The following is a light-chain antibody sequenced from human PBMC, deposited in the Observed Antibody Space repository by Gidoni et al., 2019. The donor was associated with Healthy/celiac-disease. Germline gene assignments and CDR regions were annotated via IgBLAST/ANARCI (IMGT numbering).Light chain of an antibody. J-gene: IGKJ5*01. CDR3: QQYYSTPFT. Sequence: DIVMTQSPDSLAVSLGETATITCKSSQSVLYSSNDKNYLAWYQQKPGQPPKLLIYWASTRESGVPDRFSGSGSGTDFTLTISSLQAEDVAVYYCQQYYSTPFTFGQGTRLEIK. CDR1: QSVLYSSNDKNY. CDR2: WAS. V-gene: IGKV4-1*01.